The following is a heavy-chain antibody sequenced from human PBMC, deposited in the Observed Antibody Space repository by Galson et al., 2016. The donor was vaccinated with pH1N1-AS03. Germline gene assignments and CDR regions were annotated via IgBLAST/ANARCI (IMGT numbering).Heavy chain of an antibody. J-gene: IGHJ5*02. CDR3: SKAGRYSESNGYYSLTS. V-gene: IGHV3-43D*03. CDR1: GFTFDDYA. CDR2: INWEGAST. Sequence: SLRLSCAASGFTFDDYAMHWVRQAPGKGLEWVSLINWEGASTYYADSVQGRFTVSRDNSKNSLYLQMNSLRAEDTALYYCSKAGRYSESNGYYSLTSWGQGTLVTFSS. D-gene: IGHD3-22*01.